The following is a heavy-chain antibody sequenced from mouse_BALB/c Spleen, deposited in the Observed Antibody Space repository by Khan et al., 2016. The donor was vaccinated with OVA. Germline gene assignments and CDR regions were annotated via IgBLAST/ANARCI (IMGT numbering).Heavy chain of an antibody. D-gene: IGHD2-4*01. CDR2: INYSGNT. CDR1: GYSITSEYA. J-gene: IGHJ3*01. Sequence: EVQLQESGPGLVKPSQSLSLTCTVTGYSITSEYAWNWIRQFPGNKLEWMGYINYSGNTRFNPSLKSRTSITRDTSKNQFFLQLNSVTTEDTATYYCGRKDYYDYDPFPYWGQGTLVTVSA. V-gene: IGHV3-2*02. CDR3: GRKDYYDYDPFPY.